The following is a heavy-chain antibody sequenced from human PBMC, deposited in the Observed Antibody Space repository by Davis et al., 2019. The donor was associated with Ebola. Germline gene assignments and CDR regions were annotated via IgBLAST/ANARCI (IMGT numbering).Heavy chain of an antibody. CDR2: ISGSGGST. J-gene: IGHJ4*02. D-gene: IGHD2-2*01. CDR3: AKEGYCSSTSCTI. Sequence: GESLKISCAASGFTFSSYAMSWVRQAPGKGLEWVSAISGSGGSTSYADSVKGRLTISRDNSKNTLYRQMNSLRAEDTAVYYCAKEGYCSSTSCTIWGQGTLVTVSS. CDR1: GFTFSSYA. V-gene: IGHV3-23*01.